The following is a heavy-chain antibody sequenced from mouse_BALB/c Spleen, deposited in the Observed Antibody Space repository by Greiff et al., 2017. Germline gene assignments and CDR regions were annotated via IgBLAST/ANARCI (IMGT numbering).Heavy chain of an antibody. CDR1: GYTFTSYW. D-gene: IGHD1-1*01. CDR3: ASHYGSSPFDY. V-gene: IGHV14-3*02. Sequence: EVQLQQPGAELVKPGASVKLSCKASGYTFTSYWMHWVKQRPGQGLEWIGRIDPANGNTKYDPKFQGKATITADTSSNTAYLQLSSLTSEDTAVYYCASHYGSSPFDYWGQGTTLTVSS. CDR2: IDPANGNT. J-gene: IGHJ2*01.